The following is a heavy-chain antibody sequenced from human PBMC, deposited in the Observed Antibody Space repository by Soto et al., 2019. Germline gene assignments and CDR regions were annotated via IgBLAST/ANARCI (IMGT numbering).Heavy chain of an antibody. D-gene: IGHD1-26*01. CDR2: INTYKGNI. CDR1: GYTFTDYG. CDR3: ARERGGYKHFDY. V-gene: IGHV1-18*01. J-gene: IGHJ4*02. Sequence: QVQLVQSGAEVKKPGASVRVSCKSSGYTFTDYGITWVRQAPGQGLEWMGWINTYKGNINYAQRLQGRVTMNTDTSTNPAYMELRSLTSDDTAVYYCARERGGYKHFDYWGQGALVTVSS.